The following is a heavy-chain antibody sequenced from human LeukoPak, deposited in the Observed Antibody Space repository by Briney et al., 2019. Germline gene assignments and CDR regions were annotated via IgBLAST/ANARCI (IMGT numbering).Heavy chain of an antibody. Sequence: SETLSLTCTVSGGSISNYYWTWIRQTPGKGLEWIGEINHSGSTNYNPSLKSRVTISVDTSKNQFSLKLSSVTAADTAVYYCARGSPVKRPLFDYWGQGTLVTVSS. CDR3: ARGSPVKRPLFDY. D-gene: IGHD4-17*01. V-gene: IGHV4-34*01. CDR2: INHSGST. J-gene: IGHJ4*02. CDR1: GGSISNYY.